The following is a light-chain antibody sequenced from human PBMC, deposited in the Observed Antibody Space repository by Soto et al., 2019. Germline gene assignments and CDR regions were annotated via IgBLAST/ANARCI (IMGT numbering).Light chain of an antibody. J-gene: IGLJ2*01. CDR3: ASYSGRYTLI. Sequence: QSALTQPRSVSGSPGQSVTISCTGTSSDVGGYNFVSWYQQHPGKVPRLLIYHVSQWPSGVPNRFSGSRSGNTASLTISGLQADDEAAYDCASYSGRYTLIFGGGTKLTVL. CDR1: SSDVGGYNF. CDR2: HVS. V-gene: IGLV2-11*01.